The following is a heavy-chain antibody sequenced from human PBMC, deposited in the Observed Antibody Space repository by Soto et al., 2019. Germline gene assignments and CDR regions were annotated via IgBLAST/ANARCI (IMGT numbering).Heavy chain of an antibody. D-gene: IGHD3-10*01. J-gene: IGHJ4*02. Sequence: QVQLQESGPGLVKPSETLSLPCTVSGGSISSYYWSWLRQPPGKGLEWIGYIYYSGSTNYNPSLKSRVTISVDTSKNQFSLKLSSVTAADTAVYYCARLAVWFGELYFDYWGQGTLVTVSS. CDR1: GGSISSYY. V-gene: IGHV4-59*01. CDR2: IYYSGST. CDR3: ARLAVWFGELYFDY.